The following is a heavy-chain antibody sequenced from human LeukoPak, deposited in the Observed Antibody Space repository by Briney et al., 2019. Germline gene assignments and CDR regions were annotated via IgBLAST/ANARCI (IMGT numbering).Heavy chain of an antibody. CDR1: GFTFSSYS. V-gene: IGHV3-21*01. CDR3: AREGSSGWYMPYYFDY. J-gene: IGHJ4*02. D-gene: IGHD6-19*01. Sequence: GGSLRLSCAASGFTFSSYSMNRVRQAPGKGLEWVSSISSSSSYIYYADSVKGRFTISRDNAKNSLCLQMNSLRAEDTAVYYCAREGSSGWYMPYYFDYWGQGTLVTVSS. CDR2: ISSSSSYI.